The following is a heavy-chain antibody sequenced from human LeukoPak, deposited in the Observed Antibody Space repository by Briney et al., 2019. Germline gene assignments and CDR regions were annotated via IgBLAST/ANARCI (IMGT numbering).Heavy chain of an antibody. J-gene: IGHJ3*01. CDR2: IKKRSDGGTT. Sequence: GGSLRLSCAASGFTFNNAWMNWVRQAPGKGLEWVGRIKKRSDGGTTDYAAPVKDRFIISRDDSQDTLYLQMNTLKTEDTAVYYCTRDWYHAFDFWGQGTVITVSS. CDR1: GFTFNNAW. V-gene: IGHV3-15*07. CDR3: TRDWYHAFDF. D-gene: IGHD3-9*01.